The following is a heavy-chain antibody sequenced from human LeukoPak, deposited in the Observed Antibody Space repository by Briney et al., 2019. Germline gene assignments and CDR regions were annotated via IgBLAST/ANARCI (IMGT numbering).Heavy chain of an antibody. J-gene: IGHJ4*02. CDR1: GGSISSYY. V-gene: IGHV4-59*08. CDR3: ASELTANYYDSSGYFHY. D-gene: IGHD3-22*01. CDR2: IYYSGST. Sequence: PSETLSLTCTVSGGSISSYYWSWIRQPPGKGLEWIGYIYYSGSTNYNPSLKSRVTISVDTSKNQFSLKLSSVTAADTAVYYCASELTANYYDSSGYFHYWGQGTLVTVSS.